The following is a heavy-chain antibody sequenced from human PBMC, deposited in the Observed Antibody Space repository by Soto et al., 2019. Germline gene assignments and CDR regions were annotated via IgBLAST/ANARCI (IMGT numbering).Heavy chain of an antibody. CDR2: IIPIFGTA. CDR3: ARTEVLRYFDWLPDYYYYGMDV. CDR1: GGTFSSYA. Sequence: GASVKVSCKVSGGTFSSYAISWVRQAPGQGLEWMGGIIPIFGTANYAQKFQGRVTITADESTSTAYMELSSLRSEDTAVYYCARTEVLRYFDWLPDYYYYGMDVWGQGTTVTVSS. V-gene: IGHV1-69*13. D-gene: IGHD3-9*01. J-gene: IGHJ6*02.